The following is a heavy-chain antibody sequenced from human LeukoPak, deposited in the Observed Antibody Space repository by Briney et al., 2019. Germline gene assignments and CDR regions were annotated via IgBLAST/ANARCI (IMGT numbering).Heavy chain of an antibody. CDR3: ARVGIAAAGFDY. CDR2: IYHSGST. CDR1: GGSISSGGYY. J-gene: IGHJ4*02. D-gene: IGHD6-13*01. Sequence: PSETLSLTCTVSGGSISSGGYYWSWIRQPPGKGLEWIGYIYHSGSTYYNPSLKSRVTISVDRSKNQFSLKLSSVTAADTAVYYCARVGIAAAGFDYWGQGTLVTVSS. V-gene: IGHV4-30-2*01.